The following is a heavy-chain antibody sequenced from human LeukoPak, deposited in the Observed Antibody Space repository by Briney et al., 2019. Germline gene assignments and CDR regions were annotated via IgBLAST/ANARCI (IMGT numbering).Heavy chain of an antibody. Sequence: GGSLRLSCAASGFTFSSYWMHWVRQAPGKGLVWVSRINSDGSSTSYADSVKGRFTISRDNAKNTLYLQMNSLRAEDTAVYYCAKDLLNYDAIYAFDIWGQGTMVTVSS. J-gene: IGHJ3*02. CDR3: AKDLLNYDAIYAFDI. CDR1: GFTFSSYW. CDR2: INSDGSST. V-gene: IGHV3-74*01. D-gene: IGHD3-22*01.